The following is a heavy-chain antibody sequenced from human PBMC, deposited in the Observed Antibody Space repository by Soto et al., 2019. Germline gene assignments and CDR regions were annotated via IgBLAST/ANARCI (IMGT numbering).Heavy chain of an antibody. CDR3: ARATYSSSYYFDS. CDR2: IGSSGSTI. J-gene: IGHJ4*02. V-gene: IGHV3-11*04. CDR1: GGSINSGGYY. D-gene: IGHD6-6*01. Sequence: KPSETLPLTXTVSGGSINSGGYYWSWGRQGRGKGLEWVSKIGSSGSTIWYADSVKGRFTISRDNAKNSLYLQMNSMRGEDTGVYYCARATYSSSYYFDSWGQGTLVTVSS.